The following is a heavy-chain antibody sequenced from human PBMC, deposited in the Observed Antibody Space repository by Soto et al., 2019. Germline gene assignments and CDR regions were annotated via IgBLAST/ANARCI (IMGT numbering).Heavy chain of an antibody. J-gene: IGHJ4*02. D-gene: IGHD3-22*01. Sequence: GGSLRLSCAASGFTFSSYAMSWVRQAPGKGLEWVSAISGSGGRTYYADSVKGRFTISRDNSKNTLYLQMNGLRAEDTAVYYWAKDTYYHDSSGYYVFDYWGQGILVTASS. CDR3: AKDTYYHDSSGYYVFDY. V-gene: IGHV3-23*01. CDR1: GFTFSSYA. CDR2: ISGSGGRT.